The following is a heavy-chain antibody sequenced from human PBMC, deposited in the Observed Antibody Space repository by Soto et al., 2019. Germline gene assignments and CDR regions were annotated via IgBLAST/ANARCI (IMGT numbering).Heavy chain of an antibody. Sequence: EVQLVESGGGLVQPGGSLRLSCAASGFTFSNYYMHWVRQAPGKGLVWVSRVNSDESSTSYADSVKGRFTISRDIAKKTLYLQMNSLRAEDTAVYYCAREGDGTTGYYQDYWGHGTLVTVSS. V-gene: IGHV3-74*01. CDR3: AREGDGTTGYYQDY. CDR1: GFTFSNYY. D-gene: IGHD3-22*01. CDR2: VNSDESST. J-gene: IGHJ4*01.